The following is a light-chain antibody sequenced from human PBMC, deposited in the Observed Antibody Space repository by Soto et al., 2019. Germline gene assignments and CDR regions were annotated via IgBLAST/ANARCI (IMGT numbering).Light chain of an antibody. Sequence: DIQMTQSPSTLSASVGDRVTITCRASQMIYTWLAWYQQRPGKAPKLLIYEASSLDVGVPSRFSGSGSGTEFTLTISSLQPDDFATYYRQQYNTFWTVGQGTRLEIK. CDR3: QQYNTFWT. CDR2: EAS. CDR1: QMIYTW. J-gene: IGKJ5*01. V-gene: IGKV1-5*03.